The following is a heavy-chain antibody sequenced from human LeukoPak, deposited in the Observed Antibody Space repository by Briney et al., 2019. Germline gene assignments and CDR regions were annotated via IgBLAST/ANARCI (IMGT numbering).Heavy chain of an antibody. CDR3: AREVGATPGDAFDI. Sequence: PGGSLRLSCAASGFTFSSYSMNWVRQAPGKGLEWVSYISSSSSTIYYADSVKGRFTISRDNAKNSLYLQMNSLRAEDTAVYYCAREVGATPGDAFDIWGQGTMVTVSS. CDR2: ISSSSSTI. D-gene: IGHD1-26*01. CDR1: GFTFSSYS. V-gene: IGHV3-48*01. J-gene: IGHJ3*02.